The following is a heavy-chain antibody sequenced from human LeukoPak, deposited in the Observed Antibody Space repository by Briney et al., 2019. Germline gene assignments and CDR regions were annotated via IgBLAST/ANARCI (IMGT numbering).Heavy chain of an antibody. D-gene: IGHD3-10*01. Sequence: EGSLRLSCAASGFTFSSYSMNWVRQAPGKGLEWVSSISSSSSYIYYADSVKGRFTISRDNSKNTLYLQMNSLRAEDTAVYYCAKFSGRRRAEYFQHWGQGTLVTVSS. V-gene: IGHV3-21*04. J-gene: IGHJ1*01. CDR1: GFTFSSYS. CDR3: AKFSGRRRAEYFQH. CDR2: ISSSSSYI.